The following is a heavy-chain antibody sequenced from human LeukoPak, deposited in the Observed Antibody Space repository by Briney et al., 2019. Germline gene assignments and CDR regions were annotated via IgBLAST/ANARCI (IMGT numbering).Heavy chain of an antibody. D-gene: IGHD4-23*01. J-gene: IGHJ5*02. Sequence: GGSLRLSCVASGFIFSNYGMSWVRQVPGKGLEWVSSVRVDGHTTFYADSVKGRFTISRDNSKNTLYLQMNSLRAEDTAVYYCARTGGGNSGWFDPWGQGTLVTVSS. V-gene: IGHV3-23*01. CDR1: GFIFSNYG. CDR2: VRVDGHTT. CDR3: ARTGGGNSGWFDP.